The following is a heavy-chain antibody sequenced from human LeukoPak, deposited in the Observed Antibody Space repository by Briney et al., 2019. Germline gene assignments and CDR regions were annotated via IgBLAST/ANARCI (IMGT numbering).Heavy chain of an antibody. Sequence: PGGSLRLSCAASGLSFSDAWMRWVRQAPGKGLEWVSGINWNGGSTGYADSVKGRFTISRDNAKNSLYLQMNSLRAEDTALYYCARKGYSNYKDYYYYMDVWGKGTTVTVSS. CDR3: ARKGYSNYKDYYYYMDV. J-gene: IGHJ6*03. D-gene: IGHD4-11*01. CDR1: GLSFSDAW. V-gene: IGHV3-20*04. CDR2: INWNGGST.